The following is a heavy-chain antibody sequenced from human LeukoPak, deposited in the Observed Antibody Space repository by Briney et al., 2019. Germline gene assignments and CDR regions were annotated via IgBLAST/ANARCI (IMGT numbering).Heavy chain of an antibody. D-gene: IGHD2-2*01. CDR3: ARGYCSSTSCQGGTNWFDP. J-gene: IGHJ5*02. Sequence: GASVKVSCKASGYTFTGYYMHWVRQAPGQGLEWMGWINPNSGGTNYAQKFQGRVTMTRDTPISTAYMELSRLRSDDTAVYYCARGYCSSTSCQGGTNWFDPWGQGTLVTVSS. V-gene: IGHV1-2*02. CDR2: INPNSGGT. CDR1: GYTFTGYY.